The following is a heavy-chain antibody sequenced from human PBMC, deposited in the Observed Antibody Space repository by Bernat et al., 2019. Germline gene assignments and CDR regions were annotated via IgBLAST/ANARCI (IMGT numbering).Heavy chain of an antibody. Sequence: QVQLVQSGAEVKKPGASVKVSCKASGYTFTSYYMHWVRQAPGQGLEWMAIIKPSGGSTSYAQKFQGRATMTRATATTTFSMELSSLRNKDTAVYSCARGVAVAGTSDETFAYWGQGPLVTASS. D-gene: IGHD6-19*01. CDR2: IKPSGGST. V-gene: IGHV1-46*01. CDR1: GYTFTSYY. CDR3: ARGVAVAGTSDETFAY. J-gene: IGHJ4*02.